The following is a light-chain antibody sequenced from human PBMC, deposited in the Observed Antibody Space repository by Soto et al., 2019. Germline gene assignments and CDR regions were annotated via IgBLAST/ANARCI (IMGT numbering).Light chain of an antibody. J-gene: IGKJ2*01. CDR1: QSVSTA. CDR3: QQYMFWPPNYT. Sequence: IMMTQSPATMSVSPGERVTIFCRASQSVSTAVAWYQQKSGQTPRLLIYRASSRAPGVPARFRGSGSATEFTLTISSLQTEDLAVYYCQQYMFWPPNYTFGQGTKLDI. CDR2: RAS. V-gene: IGKV3-15*01.